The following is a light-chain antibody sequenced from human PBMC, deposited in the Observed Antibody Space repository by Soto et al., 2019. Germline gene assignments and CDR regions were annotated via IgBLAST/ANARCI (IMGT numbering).Light chain of an antibody. CDR2: EAN. CDR1: SSDVGTYNL. J-gene: IGLJ2*01. Sequence: QSALTQPASVSGSPGQSITISCTGTSSDVGTYNLVSWYQQHPGKAPKLMIYEANKRPSGVSDRFSALKSGNTASLTISGLQAEDEADYYCCSYAGSRTLVFGGGTKLTVL. V-gene: IGLV2-23*01. CDR3: CSYAGSRTLV.